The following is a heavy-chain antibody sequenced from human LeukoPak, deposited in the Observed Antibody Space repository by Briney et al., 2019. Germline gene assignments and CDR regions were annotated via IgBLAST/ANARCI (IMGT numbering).Heavy chain of an antibody. CDR2: IIPILGIA. Sequence: SVKVSCTASGGTFSSYAISWVRQAPGQGLEWMGRIIPILGIANYAQKFQGRVTITADKSMSTAYMELSSLRSEDTAVYYCVRDGVRIADAFDIWGQGTMVTVSS. CDR1: GGTFSSYA. D-gene: IGHD6-13*01. CDR3: VRDGVRIADAFDI. V-gene: IGHV1-69*04. J-gene: IGHJ3*02.